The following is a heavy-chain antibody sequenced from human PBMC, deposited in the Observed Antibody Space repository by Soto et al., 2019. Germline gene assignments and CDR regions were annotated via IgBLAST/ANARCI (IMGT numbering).Heavy chain of an antibody. CDR1: GGSFSGYY. J-gene: IGHJ5*02. V-gene: IGHV4-34*01. CDR2: INHSGST. CDR3: ARRGRVRYCSSTSCYGRSPFDP. Sequence: SETLSLTCAVYGGSFSGYYWSWIRQPPGKGLEWIGEINHSGSTNYNPSLKSRVTISVDTSKNQFSLKLSSVTAADTAVYYCARRGRVRYCSSTSCYGRSPFDPWGQGTLVTVSS. D-gene: IGHD2-2*01.